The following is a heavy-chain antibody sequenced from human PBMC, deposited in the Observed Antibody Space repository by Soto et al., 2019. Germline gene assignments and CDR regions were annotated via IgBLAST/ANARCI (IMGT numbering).Heavy chain of an antibody. D-gene: IGHD6-13*01. J-gene: IGHJ4*02. Sequence: QVQLVQSGAEVKKPGSSVKVSCKASGGTFSSYTISWVRQAPGQGLEWMGRIIPILGIANYAQKFQDRVTITADKSTSTAYRELSSLRSEDTAVYYCASTRGITAAGWGQGTLVTVSS. CDR2: IIPILGIA. V-gene: IGHV1-69*02. CDR1: GGTFSSYT. CDR3: ASTRGITAAG.